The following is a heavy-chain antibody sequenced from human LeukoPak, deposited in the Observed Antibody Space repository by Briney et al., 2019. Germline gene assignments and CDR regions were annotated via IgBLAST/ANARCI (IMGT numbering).Heavy chain of an antibody. V-gene: IGHV3-11*05. Sequence: GGSLRLSCAASGFTFSDYYMSWIRQAPGKGLEWVSYISSTSTYTNYADSVKGRFTISRDNAKNSLYLQMNSLRAEDTAVYYCARDHGSGWYSDYFDYWGQGTLVTSSS. D-gene: IGHD6-19*01. CDR1: GFTFSDYY. CDR3: ARDHGSGWYSDYFDY. CDR2: ISSTSTYT. J-gene: IGHJ4*02.